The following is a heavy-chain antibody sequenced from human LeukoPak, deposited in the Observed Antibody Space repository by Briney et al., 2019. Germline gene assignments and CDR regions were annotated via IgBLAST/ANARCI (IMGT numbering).Heavy chain of an antibody. CDR1: GGTFSSYA. Sequence: ASVKVSCKASGGTFSSYAISWVRQAPGQGLEWMGRIIPIFGTANYAQKFQGRVTITTDESTSTAYMELRSLRSEDTAVYYCANGSGSNFDYWGQGTLVTVSS. CDR3: ANGSGSNFDY. D-gene: IGHD3-10*01. V-gene: IGHV1-69*05. CDR2: IIPIFGTA. J-gene: IGHJ4*02.